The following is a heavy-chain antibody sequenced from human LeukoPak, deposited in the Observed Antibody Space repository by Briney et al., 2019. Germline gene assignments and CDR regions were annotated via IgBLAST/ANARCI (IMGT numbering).Heavy chain of an antibody. D-gene: IGHD3-10*01. J-gene: IGHJ4*02. CDR3: ARDHHGSGSTYFDY. V-gene: IGHV1-69*05. CDR1: GGTFSSYA. Sequence: SVKVSCKASGGTFSSYAISWVRQAPGQGLEWMGGIIPIFGTANYAQKFQGRVTITTDESTSTAYMELSSQRSEDTAVYYCARDHHGSGSTYFDYWGQGTLVTVSS. CDR2: IIPIFGTA.